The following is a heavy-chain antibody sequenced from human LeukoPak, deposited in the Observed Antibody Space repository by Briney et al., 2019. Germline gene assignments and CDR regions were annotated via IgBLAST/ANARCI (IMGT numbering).Heavy chain of an antibody. Sequence: GGSLRLSCAASGFTFSSYSMNWARKAPGKGLEWVSSISSSSSYIYYADSVKGRFTISRDNAKNSLYLQMNSLRAEDTAVYYCARDGNIVLMVYAIPYYFDYWGQGTLVTVSS. V-gene: IGHV3-21*01. CDR3: ARDGNIVLMVYAIPYYFDY. D-gene: IGHD2-8*01. CDR2: ISSSSSYI. J-gene: IGHJ4*02. CDR1: GFTFSSYS.